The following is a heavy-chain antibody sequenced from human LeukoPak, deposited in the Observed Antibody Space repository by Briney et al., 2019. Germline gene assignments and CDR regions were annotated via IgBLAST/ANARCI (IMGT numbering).Heavy chain of an antibody. V-gene: IGHV4-34*01. CDR1: GGTFSGYY. D-gene: IGHD3-10*01. CDR2: INDSESI. CDR3: ARDRVVGEVSNKYGVDV. Sequence: PSEALSLTCAVYGGTFSGYYWSWIRQSPGKGLEWIGEINDSESINYNPSLKSRVTISVDTSKNQFSLKLSSVTAADTAVYYCARDRVVGEVSNKYGVDVWGQGTIVTVSS. J-gene: IGHJ6*02.